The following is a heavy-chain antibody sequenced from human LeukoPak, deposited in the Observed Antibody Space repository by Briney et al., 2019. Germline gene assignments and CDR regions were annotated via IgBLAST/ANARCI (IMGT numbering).Heavy chain of an antibody. CDR1: GYTFTSNY. Sequence: ASVKVSCKAFGYTFTSNYMHWVRQAPGQGPEWMGVISPSGGSTTYAQKFQGRVTLTRDMSTSTDYLELSSLRSEDTAVYYCARDYWNDGDGGDHWGQGTLVSVSS. CDR2: ISPSGGST. CDR3: ARDYWNDGDGGDH. V-gene: IGHV1-46*01. D-gene: IGHD1-1*01. J-gene: IGHJ4*02.